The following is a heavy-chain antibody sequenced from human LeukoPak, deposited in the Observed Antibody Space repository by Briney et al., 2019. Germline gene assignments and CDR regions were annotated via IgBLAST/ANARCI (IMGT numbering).Heavy chain of an antibody. CDR2: ISAYNGNT. Sequence: ASVKVSCKASGYTFTSYGISWVRQAPGQGLEWMGWISAYNGNTNYAQKPQGRVTMTTDTSTSTAYMELRSLRSDDTAVYYCARDRGGSDCSSTSCYVTTYYYGMDVWGQGTTVTVSS. D-gene: IGHD2-2*01. CDR3: ARDRGGSDCSSTSCYVTTYYYGMDV. V-gene: IGHV1-18*01. CDR1: GYTFTSYG. J-gene: IGHJ6*02.